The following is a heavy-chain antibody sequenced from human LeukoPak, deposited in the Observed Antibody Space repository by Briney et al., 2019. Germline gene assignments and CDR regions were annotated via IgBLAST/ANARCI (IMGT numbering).Heavy chain of an antibody. J-gene: IGHJ3*02. CDR2: IRRDGST. V-gene: IGHV3-74*01. D-gene: IGHD3-10*01. CDR3: ARAGDYGSGSCAFDM. CDR1: GFTFSSYW. Sequence: PGGSLRLSCAASGFTFSSYWMHWVRQAPGKGLVWVSRIRRDGSTTHADSVKGRFTLSRDNAKNTLYLQMNSLRAEDTAVYYCARAGDYGSGSCAFDMWGQGTMVTVSS.